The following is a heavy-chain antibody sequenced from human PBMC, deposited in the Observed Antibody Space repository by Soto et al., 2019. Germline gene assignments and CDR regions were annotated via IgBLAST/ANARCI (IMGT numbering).Heavy chain of an antibody. CDR3: ARGRYLFDY. D-gene: IGHD2-21*01. J-gene: IGHJ4*02. CDR1: GGSISNYY. V-gene: IGHV4-59*01. CDR2: MYHSGTT. Sequence: SETLSLTCTVSGGSISNYYWSWIRQPPGKGLEWIGYMYHSGTTNYSPSLKSRVTISIDTSKNQFSLRLSSVAAADTAVYYCARGRYLFDYWGQGSLVTGSS.